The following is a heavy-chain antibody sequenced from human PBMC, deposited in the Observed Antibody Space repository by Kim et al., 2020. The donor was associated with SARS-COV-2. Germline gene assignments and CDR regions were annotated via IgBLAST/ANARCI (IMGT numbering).Heavy chain of an antibody. Sequence: SVKVSCKASGGTFSSYAISWVRQAPGQGLEWMGGIIPIFGTANYAQKFQGRVTITADESTSTAYMELSSLRSEDTAVYYCAREDHSYGPSFDPWGQGTLVTVSS. CDR1: GGTFSSYA. V-gene: IGHV1-69*13. CDR2: IIPIFGTA. J-gene: IGHJ5*02. CDR3: AREDHSYGPSFDP. D-gene: IGHD5-18*01.